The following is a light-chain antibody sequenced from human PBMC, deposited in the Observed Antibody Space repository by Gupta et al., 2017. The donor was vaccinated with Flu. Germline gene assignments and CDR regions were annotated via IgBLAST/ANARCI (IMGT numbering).Light chain of an antibody. V-gene: IGKV3-20*01. Sequence: GPVSLAPSDSTTRPCRFNHTVSNNALAWYQQKPGQPPRLLIYCASGRATGIPDRFSGSGSGTDFTLTINSLEAEDVAVFYCQQYGSTPRTFGEGTKVELK. J-gene: IGKJ4*02. CDR3: QQYGSTPRT. CDR2: CAS. CDR1: HTVSNNA.